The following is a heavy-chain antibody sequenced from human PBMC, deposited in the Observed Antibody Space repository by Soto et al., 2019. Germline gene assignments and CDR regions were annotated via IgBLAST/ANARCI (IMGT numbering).Heavy chain of an antibody. CDR2: ISPDNGNT. D-gene: IGHD6-25*01. Sequence: QVQLVQSGAEVMKPGASVKVSCKASGYTFTTNGISWVRQAPGQGLEWMGWISPDNGNTNYVEKFQARVTMITDTPTSTAYMELRSLRSDDTAVYYCVSDVYHLTTTAGPDYWGQGTLVTVSS. CDR3: VSDVYHLTTTAGPDY. V-gene: IGHV1-18*01. CDR1: GYTFTTNG. J-gene: IGHJ4*02.